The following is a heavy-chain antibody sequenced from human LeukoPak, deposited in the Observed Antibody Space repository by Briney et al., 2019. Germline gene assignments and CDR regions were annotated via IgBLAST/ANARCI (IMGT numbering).Heavy chain of an antibody. CDR3: ARGRYNWNRPDAFDI. J-gene: IGHJ3*02. CDR1: GFTFSGYY. V-gene: IGHV3-11*04. D-gene: IGHD1-20*01. CDR2: ISSSGSTI. Sequence: GGSLRLSCAASGFTFSGYYMSWIRQAPGKGLEWVSYISSSGSTIYYADSVKGRFTISRDNAKNSLYLQMNSLRAEDTAVYYCARGRYNWNRPDAFDIWGQGTMVTVSS.